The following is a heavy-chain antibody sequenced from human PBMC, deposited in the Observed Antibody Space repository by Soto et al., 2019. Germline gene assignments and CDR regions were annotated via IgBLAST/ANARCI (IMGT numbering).Heavy chain of an antibody. D-gene: IGHD3-10*01. CDR3: ARDDEYSGNGMDV. CDR1: EFTFSNYG. CDR2: ILNDGSNR. Sequence: QVQLVESGGGVVQPGRSLRLSCAASEFTFSNYGMQWVRQAPGKGLEWVAVILNDGSNRYHADSVKDRFTISRDNSKNTLYLQMNSLRAEDTAVYYCARDDEYSGNGMDVWGQGTPVIVS. J-gene: IGHJ6*02. V-gene: IGHV3-33*01.